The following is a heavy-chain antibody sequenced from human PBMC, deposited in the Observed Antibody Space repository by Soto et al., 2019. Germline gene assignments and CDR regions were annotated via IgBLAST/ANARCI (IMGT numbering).Heavy chain of an antibody. CDR3: ERRLGGSYHTGGMDV. J-gene: IGHJ6*02. D-gene: IGHD1-26*01. V-gene: IGHV4-39*01. CDR2: IYYSGST. Sequence: PSETLSLTCTVSGGSISSSSYYWGWIRQPPGKGLEWIGSIYYSGSTYYNPSLKSRVTISVDTSKNQFSLKLSSVTAADTAVYYCERRLGGSYHTGGMDVWGQGTKVTVYS. CDR1: GGSISSSSYY.